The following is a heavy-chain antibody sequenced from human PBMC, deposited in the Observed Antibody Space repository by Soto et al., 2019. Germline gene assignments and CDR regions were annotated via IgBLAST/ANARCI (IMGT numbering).Heavy chain of an antibody. CDR1: GFTFGTSA. D-gene: IGHD3-3*01. J-gene: IGHJ6*02. V-gene: IGHV3-23*01. Sequence: GGSLRLSCAASGFTFGTSAMSWVRLAPGKGQEWVSALSGSGGRTYYADSVKGRFTISRDNSKNTLYLQMNSLRAEDTAIYHCAKGPTIFGVVITYSYYYGMELWGRGTTVTVSS. CDR2: LSGSGGRT. CDR3: AKGPTIFGVVITYSYYYGMEL.